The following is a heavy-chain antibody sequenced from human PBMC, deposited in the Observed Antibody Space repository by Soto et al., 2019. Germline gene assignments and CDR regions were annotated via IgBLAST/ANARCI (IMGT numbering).Heavy chain of an antibody. CDR3: ALREMGCSGGSCYSLHYYYYYMDV. V-gene: IGHV3-23*01. J-gene: IGHJ6*03. CDR1: GFTFSSYA. Sequence: EVQLLESGGGLIQPGESLRLSCAASGFTFSSYAMSWVRQAPGKGLEWVSAISGSGGSTYYADSVKGRFTISRDNSKNTLDLQMNSLRAEDTAVYYCALREMGCSGGSCYSLHYYYYYMDVWGKGTTVTVSS. CDR2: ISGSGGST. D-gene: IGHD2-15*01.